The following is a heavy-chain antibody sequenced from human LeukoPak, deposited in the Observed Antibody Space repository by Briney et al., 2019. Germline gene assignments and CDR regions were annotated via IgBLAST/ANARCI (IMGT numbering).Heavy chain of an antibody. CDR3: ARPLYDILTGYYSGDY. D-gene: IGHD3-9*01. CDR2: ISGSGGST. V-gene: IGHV3-23*01. J-gene: IGHJ4*02. CDR1: GFTFSSYA. Sequence: GGSLRLSCAASGFTFSSYAMRWVRQAPGKGLEWVSAISGSGGSTYYADSVRGRFTISRDNSKNTLYLQMNSLRAEDTAVYYCARPLYDILTGYYSGDYWGQGTLVTVSS.